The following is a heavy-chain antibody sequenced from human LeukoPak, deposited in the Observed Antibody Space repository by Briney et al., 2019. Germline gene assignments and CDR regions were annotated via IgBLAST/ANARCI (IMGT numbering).Heavy chain of an antibody. J-gene: IGHJ4*02. D-gene: IGHD1-1*01. CDR1: GGSISSGGYS. Sequence: SETLSLTCAGSGGSISSGGYSWSWIRQPPGKGLEWIGYIYHSGSTYYNPSLKSRVTISVDRPKNQFSLKLSSVTAADTAVYYCARGQRLLDYWGQGTLVTVSS. CDR2: IYHSGST. V-gene: IGHV4-30-2*01. CDR3: ARGQRLLDY.